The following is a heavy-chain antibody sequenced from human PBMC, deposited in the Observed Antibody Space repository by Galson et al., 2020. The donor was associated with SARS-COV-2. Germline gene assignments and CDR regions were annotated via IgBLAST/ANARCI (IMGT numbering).Heavy chain of an antibody. D-gene: IGHD6-19*01. Sequence: GGSLRLSCAASGFTFSSSAMSWVRQAPGKGLEWVSGISGGGGSTYYADSVKGRFTISRDNSQNTLYLQMNSVRAEDTAVYYCAKDAKWVVSNYYYYGMDVWGQGTTVTVSS. V-gene: IGHV3-23*01. CDR1: GFTFSSSA. CDR3: AKDAKWVVSNYYYYGMDV. CDR2: ISGGGGST. J-gene: IGHJ6*02.